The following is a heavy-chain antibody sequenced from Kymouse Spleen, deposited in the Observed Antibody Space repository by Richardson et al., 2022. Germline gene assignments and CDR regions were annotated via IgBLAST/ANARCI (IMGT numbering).Heavy chain of an antibody. V-gene: IGHV1-18*01. CDR3: ARDPTMVRGVIPLLLLLRYGR. Sequence: QVQLVQSGAEVKKPGASVKVSCKASGYTFTSYGISWVRQAPGQGLEWMGWISAYNGNTNYAQKLQGRVTMTTDTSTSTAYMELRSLRSDDTAVYYCARDPTMVRGVIPLLLLLRYGRLGPRDHGHRLL. D-gene: IGHD3-10*01. J-gene: IGHJ6*02. CDR1: GYTFTSYG. CDR2: ISAYNGNT.